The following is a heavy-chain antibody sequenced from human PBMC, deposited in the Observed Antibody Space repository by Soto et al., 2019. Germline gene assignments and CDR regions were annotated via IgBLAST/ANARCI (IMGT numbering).Heavy chain of an antibody. D-gene: IGHD5-12*01. J-gene: IGHJ5*02. CDR3: AKVGGYGLRVTRFDP. CDR2: ISGSGGST. Sequence: EVQLLESGGGLVQPGGSLRLSCAASGFTFSSYAMSWVRQAPGKGLEWVSVISGSGGSTNYADSVKGRFTISRDNSKNTLYLQMNSLRAEDTAVYDWAKVGGYGLRVTRFDPWGQGTLVTVSS. V-gene: IGHV3-23*01. CDR1: GFTFSSYA.